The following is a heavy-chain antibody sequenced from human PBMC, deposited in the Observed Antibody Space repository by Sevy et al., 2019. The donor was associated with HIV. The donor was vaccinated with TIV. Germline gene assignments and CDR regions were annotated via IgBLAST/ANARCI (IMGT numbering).Heavy chain of an antibody. Sequence: SETLSLTCTVSGGSISSNDYYWSWIRQPAGKGLQWIGRIYTSGNTNYNPSLKSRVTMSVDTSKNQFSLKLSSVTAADTAVYYCATVNRGVFDYWGQGTLVTVSS. CDR3: ATVNRGVFDY. D-gene: IGHD3-10*01. CDR1: GGSISSNDYY. V-gene: IGHV4-61*02. J-gene: IGHJ4*02. CDR2: IYTSGNT.